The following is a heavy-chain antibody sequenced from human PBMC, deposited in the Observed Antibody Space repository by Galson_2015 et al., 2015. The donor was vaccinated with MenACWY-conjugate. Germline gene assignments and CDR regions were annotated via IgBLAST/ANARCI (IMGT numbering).Heavy chain of an antibody. CDR1: GFSLSTSGVG. Sequence: PALVKPTQTLTLTCTFSGFSLSTSGVGVGWIRQPPGKALEWLALIYWDDDKRYSPSLKSRLTITKDTSKNQVVLTMTNMYPVDTATYYCAHRLDPLNWFDPWGQGTLVTVSS. CDR2: IYWDDDK. CDR3: AHRLDPLNWFDP. J-gene: IGHJ5*02. V-gene: IGHV2-5*02.